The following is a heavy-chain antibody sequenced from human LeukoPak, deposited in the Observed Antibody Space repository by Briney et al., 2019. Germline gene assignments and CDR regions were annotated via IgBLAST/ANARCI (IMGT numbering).Heavy chain of an antibody. D-gene: IGHD3-3*02. CDR2: ISGSGGST. Sequence: GGSLRLSCAASGFTFSSYAMSWVRQAPGKGLEWVSAISGSGGSTYYADSVKGRFTISRDNSKNTLYLQMNSLRAEDTAVYYCAKDRRSIFGVVITPTDYWGQGTLVTVSS. CDR3: AKDRRSIFGVVITPTDY. J-gene: IGHJ4*02. V-gene: IGHV3-23*01. CDR1: GFTFSSYA.